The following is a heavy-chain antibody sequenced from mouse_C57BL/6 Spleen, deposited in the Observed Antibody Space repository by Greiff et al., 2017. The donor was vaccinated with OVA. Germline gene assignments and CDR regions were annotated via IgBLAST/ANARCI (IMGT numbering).Heavy chain of an antibody. Sequence: QVQLKQPGAELVRPGSSVKLSCKASGYTFTSYWMDWVKQRPGQGLEWIGNIYPSDSETHYNQKFKDKATLTVDKSSSTAYMQLSSLTSEDSAVYYCARQLGPAWFAYWGQGTLVTVSA. D-gene: IGHD4-1*02. V-gene: IGHV1-61*01. CDR2: IYPSDSET. CDR3: ARQLGPAWFAY. J-gene: IGHJ3*01. CDR1: GYTFTSYW.